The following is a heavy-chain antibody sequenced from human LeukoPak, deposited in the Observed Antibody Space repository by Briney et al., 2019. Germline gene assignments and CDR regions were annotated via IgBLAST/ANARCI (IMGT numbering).Heavy chain of an antibody. D-gene: IGHD6-19*01. CDR1: GFTFSKYW. CDR2: INTDGTVT. J-gene: IGHJ5*02. Sequence: GGSLRLSCAASGFTFSKYWMLWVRQAPGKGLESVSRINTDGTVTTYADSVKGRFTVSRDNAANTMFLQMNIERDEYTALFYSATKKWLASPPASWGQGTPVTVSS. V-gene: IGHV3-74*01. CDR3: ATKKWLASPPAS.